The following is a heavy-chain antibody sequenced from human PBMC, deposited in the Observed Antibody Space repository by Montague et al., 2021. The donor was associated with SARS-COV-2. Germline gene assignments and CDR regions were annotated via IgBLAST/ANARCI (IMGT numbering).Heavy chain of an antibody. Sequence: SLRLSCAASGFTFSSYSMNWVRQAPGKGLEWVSSISSSSSYIYYADSVKGRFTIPRDNAKNSLYLQMNSLRAEDTAVYYCASDRGELHAADYWGQGTLVTVSS. CDR2: ISSSSSYI. V-gene: IGHV3-21*01. CDR3: ASDRGELHAADY. D-gene: IGHD1-26*01. CDR1: GFTFSSYS. J-gene: IGHJ4*02.